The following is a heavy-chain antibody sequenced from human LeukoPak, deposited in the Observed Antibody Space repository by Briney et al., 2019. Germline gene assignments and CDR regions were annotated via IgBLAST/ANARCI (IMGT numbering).Heavy chain of an antibody. J-gene: IGHJ6*03. D-gene: IGHD1-26*01. CDR1: GLTVSSNY. Sequence: GGSLRLSCAASGLTVSSNYMSWVRQAPGKGLEWVSVIYSGGSTYYADSVKGRFTISRDNSKNTLYLQMNSLRAEDTAVYYCARDPYSGSYGHLYYYYMDVWGKGTTVTISS. V-gene: IGHV3-53*01. CDR3: ARDPYSGSYGHLYYYYMDV. CDR2: IYSGGST.